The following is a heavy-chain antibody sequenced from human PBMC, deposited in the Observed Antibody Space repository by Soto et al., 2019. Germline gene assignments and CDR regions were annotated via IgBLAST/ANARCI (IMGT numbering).Heavy chain of an antibody. CDR1: GYTFTSYG. Sequence: QVQLVQSGPDLKRPGASMKVSCKASGYTFTSYGISWVRQAPGQGLEWMAWISPLKGRTQYSQKAQGRVTLSTDTSSNTAYMEMTTLRVDDTAVYSSAMDYGDRPEYFKHWGQGTLVTVS. J-gene: IGHJ1*01. CDR3: AMDYGDRPEYFKH. CDR2: ISPLKGRT. D-gene: IGHD4-17*01. V-gene: IGHV1-18*04.